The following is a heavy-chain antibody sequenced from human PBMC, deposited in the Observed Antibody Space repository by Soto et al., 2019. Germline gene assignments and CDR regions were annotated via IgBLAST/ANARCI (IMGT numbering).Heavy chain of an antibody. V-gene: IGHV3-33*01. J-gene: IGHJ6*02. CDR1: GFTFSSYG. CDR3: ARDKGNLGNYGMDV. Sequence: GGSLRLSCAASGFTFSSYGMHWVRQAPGKGLEWVAVIWYDGSNKYYADSVKCRFTISRDNSKNTLYLQMNSLRAEDTAVYYCARDKGNLGNYGMDVWGQGTTVTVSS. D-gene: IGHD7-27*01. CDR2: IWYDGSNK.